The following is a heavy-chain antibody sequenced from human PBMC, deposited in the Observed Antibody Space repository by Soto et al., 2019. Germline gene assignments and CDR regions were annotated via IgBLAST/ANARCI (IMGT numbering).Heavy chain of an antibody. CDR3: TRPVYCGGDCYIDY. J-gene: IGHJ4*02. D-gene: IGHD2-21*02. V-gene: IGHV3-73*01. CDR1: GFTFSGSA. CDR2: IRSKANSYAT. Sequence: GGSLRLSCAASGFTFSGSAMHWVRQASGKGLEWVGRIRSKANSYATAYAASVKGRFTISRDDSKNTAYLQMNSLKTEDTAVYYCTRPVYCGGDCYIDYWGQGTLVTVSS.